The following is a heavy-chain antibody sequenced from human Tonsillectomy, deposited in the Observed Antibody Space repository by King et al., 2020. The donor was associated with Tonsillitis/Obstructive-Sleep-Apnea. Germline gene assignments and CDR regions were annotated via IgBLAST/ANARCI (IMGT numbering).Heavy chain of an antibody. CDR3: AKVLPAPGTPENAFDI. V-gene: IGHV3-30-3*02. Sequence: VQLVESGGGVVQPGRSLRLSCAASGFSFSTYAMHWVRQAPGKGLEWVAVLSFDGSEKYYADSVKGRFTISRDNSKNTLYLQMNSLRAEDAATYYCAKVLPAPGTPENAFDIWGQGTMVTVSS. J-gene: IGHJ3*02. CDR2: LSFDGSEK. CDR1: GFSFSTYA. D-gene: IGHD6-13*01.